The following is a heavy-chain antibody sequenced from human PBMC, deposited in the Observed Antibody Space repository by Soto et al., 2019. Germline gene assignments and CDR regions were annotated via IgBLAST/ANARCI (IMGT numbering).Heavy chain of an antibody. D-gene: IGHD7-27*01. CDR2: IKSKTDGGTT. Sequence: PGGSLRLSCAASGFTFSNAWMSWVRQAPGKGLEWVGRIKSKTDGGTTDYAAPVKGRFTISRDDSKNTLYLQMNSLKTEDTAVYYCTTDRLTGDFWYFDLWGRGTLVTVSS. CDR1: GFTFSNAW. CDR3: TTDRLTGDFWYFDL. V-gene: IGHV3-15*01. J-gene: IGHJ2*01.